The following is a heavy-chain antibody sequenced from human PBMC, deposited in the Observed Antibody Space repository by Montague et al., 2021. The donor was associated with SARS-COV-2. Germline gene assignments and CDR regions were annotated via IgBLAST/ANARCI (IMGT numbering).Heavy chain of an antibody. J-gene: IGHJ5*02. CDR2: FYYSGST. Sequence: SETLSLTCTVSGGSISSSSYYWGWLRQPPGKGLEWIGYFYYSGSTYYNLSLKSRVTISADTSQNQFSLTLRSVTAADTAVYYCARHLWDWCIVGVPGGFDPWGQGTLVTVSS. V-gene: IGHV4-39*01. CDR3: ARHLWDWCIVGVPGGFDP. CDR1: GGSISSSSYY. D-gene: IGHD3-3*02.